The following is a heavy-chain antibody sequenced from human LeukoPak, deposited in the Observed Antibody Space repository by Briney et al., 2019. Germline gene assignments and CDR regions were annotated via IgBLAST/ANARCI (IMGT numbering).Heavy chain of an antibody. CDR1: GYSISSGYY. Sequence: SETLSLTCTVSGYSISSGYYWGWIRQPPGKGLEWIGSIYHSGSTYYNPSLKRRVTISVDTSKNQFSLKLSSVTAADTAVYYCARVDSSDYWGQGTLVTVSS. V-gene: IGHV4-38-2*02. J-gene: IGHJ4*02. D-gene: IGHD6-13*01. CDR3: ARVDSSDY. CDR2: IYHSGST.